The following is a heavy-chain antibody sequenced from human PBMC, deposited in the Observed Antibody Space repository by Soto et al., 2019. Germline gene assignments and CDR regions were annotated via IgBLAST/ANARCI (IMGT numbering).Heavy chain of an antibody. CDR2: IKFGGGFT. V-gene: IGHV3-74*01. CDR1: GFTFSDYW. D-gene: IGHD4-17*01. Sequence: EVQLVESGGGLVQPGGSLRLSCVASGFTFSDYWMHWVRQAPGKGLVWVSRIKFGGGFTSYADSVKGRFTISRDNARNTLYLQINRLRGDDTGVYYCARGLRNYYGVDVWGQGTTVTVSS. J-gene: IGHJ6*02. CDR3: ARGLRNYYGVDV.